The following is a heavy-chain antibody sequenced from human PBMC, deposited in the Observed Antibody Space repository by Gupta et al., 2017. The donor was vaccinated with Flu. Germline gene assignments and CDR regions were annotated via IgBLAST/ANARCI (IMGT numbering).Heavy chain of an antibody. CDR3: ARGTVVTPIDY. D-gene: IGHD2-21*02. CDR2: IYYSGST. Sequence: QPPGKGLEWIGYIYYSGSTNYNPSLKSRVTISVDTSKNQFSLKLSSVTAADTAVYYCARGTVVTPIDYWGQGTLVTVSS. V-gene: IGHV4-59*01. J-gene: IGHJ4*02.